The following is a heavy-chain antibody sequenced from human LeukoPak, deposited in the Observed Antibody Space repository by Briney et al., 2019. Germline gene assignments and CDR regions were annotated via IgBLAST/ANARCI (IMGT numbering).Heavy chain of an antibody. D-gene: IGHD4-17*01. CDR1: GYTFTSYG. Sequence: VASVKVSCKASGYTFTSYGISWVRQAPGQGLEWMGWISAYNGNTNYAQKLQGRVTMTTDTSTSTAYMELRSLRSDDTAVYYCARRGGTTVTPPYYYYYMDVWGKGTTVTVSS. J-gene: IGHJ6*03. CDR3: ARRGGTTVTPPYYYYYMDV. V-gene: IGHV1-18*01. CDR2: ISAYNGNT.